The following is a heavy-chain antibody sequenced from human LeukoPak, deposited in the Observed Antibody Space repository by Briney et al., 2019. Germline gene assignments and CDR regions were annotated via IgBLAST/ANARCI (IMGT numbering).Heavy chain of an antibody. D-gene: IGHD6-6*01. CDR3: ARAGWSIAVPFDP. Sequence: MPSETLSLTCAVYGGSFSGYYWSWIRQPPGKGLEWIGEINHSGSTNYNPSLKSRVTISVDTSKNQFSLKLSSVTAADTAVYYCARAGWSIAVPFDPWGQGTLVTASS. CDR1: GGSFSGYY. V-gene: IGHV4-34*01. J-gene: IGHJ5*02. CDR2: INHSGST.